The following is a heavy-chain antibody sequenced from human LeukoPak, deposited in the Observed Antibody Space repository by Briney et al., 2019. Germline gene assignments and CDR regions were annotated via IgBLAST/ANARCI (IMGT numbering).Heavy chain of an antibody. CDR1: GGSISSYY. J-gene: IGHJ4*02. CDR2: IYYSGST. Sequence: PSETLSLTCTVSGGSISSYYWSWIRQPPGKGLEWIGYIYYSGSTNYNPSLKSRVTISVDTSKNQFSLKLGSVTAADTAVYYCARYRYYYGSGSYYQYFDYWGQGTLVTVSS. D-gene: IGHD3-10*01. CDR3: ARYRYYYGSGSYYQYFDY. V-gene: IGHV4-59*01.